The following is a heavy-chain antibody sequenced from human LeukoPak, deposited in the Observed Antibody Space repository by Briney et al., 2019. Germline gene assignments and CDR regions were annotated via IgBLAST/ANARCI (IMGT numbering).Heavy chain of an antibody. CDR2: IIPIFGTA. D-gene: IGHD6-6*01. CDR1: GYTFTSYG. V-gene: IGHV1-69*06. Sequence: GASVKVSCKASGYTFTSYGISWVRQAPGQGLEWMGGIIPIFGTASYAQKFQGRVTITADKSTSTAYMELSSLRSEDTAVYYCARDQGIAARPNDAFDIWGQGAMVTVSS. J-gene: IGHJ3*02. CDR3: ARDQGIAARPNDAFDI.